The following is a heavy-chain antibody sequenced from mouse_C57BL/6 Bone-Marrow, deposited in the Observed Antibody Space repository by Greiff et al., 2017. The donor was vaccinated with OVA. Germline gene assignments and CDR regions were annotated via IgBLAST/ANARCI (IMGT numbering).Heavy chain of an antibody. CDR3: ARGKAKEPY. CDR1: GYTFTSYW. Sequence: QVQLQQPGAELVRPGTSVKLSCKASGYTFTSYWMHWVKQRPGQGLEWIGVIDPSDSYTNYNQKFKGKATLTVDTSSSTAYMQLSSLTSEDSAVYYCARGKAKEPYWGQGTTLTVSS. V-gene: IGHV1-59*01. CDR2: IDPSDSYT. D-gene: IGHD3-2*02. J-gene: IGHJ2*01.